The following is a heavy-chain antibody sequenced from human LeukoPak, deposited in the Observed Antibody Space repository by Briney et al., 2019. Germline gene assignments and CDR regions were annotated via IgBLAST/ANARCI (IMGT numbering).Heavy chain of an antibody. CDR3: ARGYYYDSIAYFDY. J-gene: IGHJ4*02. CDR2: INHRGNT. Sequence: TCXXYGGSFSGYYWSGVRQTPGKGGEWRGEINHRGNTKYKPSLKSRGNISVDTSKNQFSLKLSSVTAADTAVYYCARGYYYDSIAYFDYWGQGTLVTVSS. V-gene: IGHV4-34*01. CDR1: GGSFSGYY. D-gene: IGHD3-22*01.